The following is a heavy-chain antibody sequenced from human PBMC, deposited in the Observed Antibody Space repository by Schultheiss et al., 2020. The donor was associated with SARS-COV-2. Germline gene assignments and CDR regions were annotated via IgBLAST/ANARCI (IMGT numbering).Heavy chain of an antibody. J-gene: IGHJ3*02. V-gene: IGHV3-23*01. CDR2: ISGSGGTT. CDR1: GFTFSSYA. CDR3: ARAWSHFVALDI. D-gene: IGHD5-12*01. Sequence: GGSLRLSCAASGFTFSSYAMSWVRQAPGKGLEWVSAISGSGGTTYYADSVKGRFTISRDNSKNTVYLQMNGLRIEDTAVYYCARAWSHFVALDIWGQGTMVTVSS.